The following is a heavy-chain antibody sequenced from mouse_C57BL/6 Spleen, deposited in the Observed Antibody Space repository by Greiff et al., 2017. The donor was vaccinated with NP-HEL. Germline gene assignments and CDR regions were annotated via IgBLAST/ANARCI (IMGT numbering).Heavy chain of an antibody. CDR3: ARAYYDPTGGFDY. D-gene: IGHD2-10*01. Sequence: DVHLVESGGGLVKPGGSLKLSCAASGFTFSSYAMSWVRQTPEKRLEWVATISDGGSYTYYPDNVKGRFTISRDNAKNNLYLQMSHLKSEDTAMYYCARAYYDPTGGFDYWGQGTTLTVSS. J-gene: IGHJ2*01. CDR2: ISDGGSYT. V-gene: IGHV5-4*01. CDR1: GFTFSSYA.